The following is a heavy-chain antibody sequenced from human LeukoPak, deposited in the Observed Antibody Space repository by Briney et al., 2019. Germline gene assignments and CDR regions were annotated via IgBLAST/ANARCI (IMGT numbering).Heavy chain of an antibody. CDR2: IYPGDSDT. V-gene: IGHV5-51*01. Sequence: GESLKISCKGSGYSFTSYWISWVRQMPGKGLEWMGIIYPGDSDTRYSPSFQGQVTISADKSISTAYLQWSSLKASDTAMYYCASRKNCGGDCYAFDYWGQGTLVTVSS. J-gene: IGHJ4*02. CDR3: ASRKNCGGDCYAFDY. CDR1: GYSFTSYW. D-gene: IGHD2-21*02.